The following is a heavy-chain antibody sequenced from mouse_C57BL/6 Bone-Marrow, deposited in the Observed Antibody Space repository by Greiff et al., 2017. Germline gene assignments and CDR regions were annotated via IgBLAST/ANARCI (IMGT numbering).Heavy chain of an antibody. V-gene: IGHV1-64*01. Sequence: VQLQQPGAELVKPGASVKLSCKASGYTFTSYWMHWVKQRPGQGLEWIGMIHPNSGSTNYNEKFKSKATLTVDKSSSTAYMQLSSLTSEDSAVYYCGRSGIYYGSSYDGFAYWGHGTLVTVSA. J-gene: IGHJ3*01. CDR2: IHPNSGST. D-gene: IGHD1-1*01. CDR1: GYTFTSYW. CDR3: GRSGIYYGSSYDGFAY.